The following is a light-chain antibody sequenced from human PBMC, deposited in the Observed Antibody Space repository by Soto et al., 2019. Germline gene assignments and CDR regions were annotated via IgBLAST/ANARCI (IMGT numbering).Light chain of an antibody. Sequence: EIVLTQSPGTLSLSPGERATLSCRASQSVSSSYLAWYQQKPGQAPRLLLYGASSRATGIPDRFSGSGSGTDFTLTISRLEPEDFAVYYCQQYGSSPYTFGPGTKLEIK. V-gene: IGKV3-20*01. CDR3: QQYGSSPYT. J-gene: IGKJ2*01. CDR1: QSVSSSY. CDR2: GAS.